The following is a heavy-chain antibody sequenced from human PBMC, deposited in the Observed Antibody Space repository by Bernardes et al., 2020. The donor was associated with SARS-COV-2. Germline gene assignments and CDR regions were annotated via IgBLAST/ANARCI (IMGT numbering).Heavy chain of an antibody. J-gene: IGHJ6*02. CDR1: GFTFSSYW. CDR2: IKQDGSEK. CDR3: ARGGLYLADYYDFWSGCFQPKEYYGMDV. V-gene: IGHV3-7*01. Sequence: GGSLRLSCAASGFTFSSYWMSWVRQAPGKGLEWVANIKQDGSEKYYVDSVKGRFTISRDNAKNSLYLQMNSLRAEDTAVYYCARGGLYLADYYDFWSGCFQPKEYYGMDVWGQGTTVTVSS. D-gene: IGHD3-3*01.